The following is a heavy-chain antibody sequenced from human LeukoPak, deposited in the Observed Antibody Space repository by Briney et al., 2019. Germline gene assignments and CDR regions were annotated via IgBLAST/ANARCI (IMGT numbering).Heavy chain of an antibody. V-gene: IGHV3-23*01. J-gene: IGHJ4*02. CDR3: ATTLHSGYYDLY. Sequence: PGGSLRLSCTASGFTFNSSAMSWVRQAPGKGLEWVSGIGGSGAGTYYAVSVKGRFTISRDNSKNTLYLQMNSLRAEDTAVYYCATTLHSGYYDLYWGQGTLVTVSS. CDR1: GFTFNSSA. CDR2: IGGSGAGT. D-gene: IGHD3-22*01.